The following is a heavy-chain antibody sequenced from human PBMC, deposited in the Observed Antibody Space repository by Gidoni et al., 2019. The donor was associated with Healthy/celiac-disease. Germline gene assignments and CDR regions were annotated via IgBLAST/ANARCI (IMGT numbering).Heavy chain of an antibody. V-gene: IGHV3-23*01. CDR1: GFPFSSYA. D-gene: IGHD3-22*01. CDR3: AKDRTYYYDSSGYYYNYYYGMDV. CDR2: ISGSGGST. Sequence: EVQLLESGGGLVQPGGSLRLSCAASGFPFSSYAMRCVRQAPGKGLEWVSAISGSGGSTYYADSVKGRFTISRDNSKNTLYLQMNSLRAEDTAVYYCAKDRTYYYDSSGYYYNYYYGMDVWGQGTTVTVSS. J-gene: IGHJ6*02.